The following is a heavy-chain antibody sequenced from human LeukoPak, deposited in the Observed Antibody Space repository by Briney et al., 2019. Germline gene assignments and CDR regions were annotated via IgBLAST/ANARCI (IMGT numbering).Heavy chain of an antibody. CDR2: INPNSGGT. CDR3: ARKSGRKSSGWSQPPWYYYYMDV. D-gene: IGHD6-19*01. Sequence: GASVKVSCKASGYTFTGYYMHWVRQAPGQGLEWMGWINPNSGGTNYAQKFQGRVTMTRDTSISTAYMELSRLRSDDTAVYYCARKSGRKSSGWSQPPWYYYYMDVWGKGTTVTVSS. V-gene: IGHV1-2*02. J-gene: IGHJ6*03. CDR1: GYTFTGYY.